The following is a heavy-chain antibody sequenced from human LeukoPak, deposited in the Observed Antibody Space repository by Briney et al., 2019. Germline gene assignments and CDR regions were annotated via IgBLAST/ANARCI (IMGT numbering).Heavy chain of an antibody. CDR2: ISSSGSTI. Sequence: GGSLRLSCAASGFTFSDYCMSWIRQAPGKGLEWVSYISSSGSTIYYADSVKGRFTISRDNAKNSLYLQMNSLRAEDTAVYYCARAELGYCSSTSCHLSYYYGMDVWGQGTTVTVSS. CDR3: ARAELGYCSSTSCHLSYYYGMDV. V-gene: IGHV3-11*01. CDR1: GFTFSDYC. D-gene: IGHD2-2*01. J-gene: IGHJ6*02.